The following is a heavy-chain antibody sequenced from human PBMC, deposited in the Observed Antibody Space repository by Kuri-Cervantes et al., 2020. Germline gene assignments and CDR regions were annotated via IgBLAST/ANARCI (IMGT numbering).Heavy chain of an antibody. Sequence: GESLKVSCAASGFTFSSNGMHWVRHAPGKGLEWVSSISSSSSYIYYADSVKGRFTISRDNAKNSLYLQMNSLRAEDTAVYYCARVPPLGLQPNPYFDYWGQGTLVTVSS. CDR1: GFTFSSNG. V-gene: IGHV3-21*01. D-gene: IGHD4-11*01. CDR3: ARVPPLGLQPNPYFDY. CDR2: ISSSSSYI. J-gene: IGHJ4*02.